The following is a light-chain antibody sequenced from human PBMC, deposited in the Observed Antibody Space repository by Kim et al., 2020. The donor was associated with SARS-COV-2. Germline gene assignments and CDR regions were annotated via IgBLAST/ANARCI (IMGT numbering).Light chain of an antibody. CDR1: QNIASH. Sequence: SASVGDRVTITCRARQNIASHVKWDHQKPGKAPRLLIDAASSLYSGVPSRFSGSGSGTDFTLAISSVQPEDFAIYYCQESYRFPYTFGQGTKLEI. CDR3: QESYRFPYT. V-gene: IGKV1-39*01. CDR2: AAS. J-gene: IGKJ2*01.